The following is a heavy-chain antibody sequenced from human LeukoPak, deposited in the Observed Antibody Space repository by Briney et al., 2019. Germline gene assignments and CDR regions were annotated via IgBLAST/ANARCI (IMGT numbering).Heavy chain of an antibody. J-gene: IGHJ3*02. CDR3: ARPITFGGVIVHAFDI. D-gene: IGHD3-16*02. V-gene: IGHV1-2*06. CDR1: GYTFTGYY. Sequence: GASVKVSCKASGYTFTGYYMHWVRQAPGQGLEWMGRINPNSGGTNYAQKFQGRVTMTRDTSISTAYMELSRLRSDDTAVYYCARPITFGGVIVHAFDIWGQGTMVTVSS. CDR2: INPNSGGT.